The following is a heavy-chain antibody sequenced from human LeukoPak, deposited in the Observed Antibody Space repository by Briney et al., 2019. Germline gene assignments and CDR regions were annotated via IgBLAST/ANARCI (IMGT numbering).Heavy chain of an antibody. CDR3: ARDGIAVGATAAYYYYYMDV. D-gene: IGHD1-26*01. Sequence: ASVKVSCKASGYTFTGYYMHWVRQAPGQGLEWMGWINPNSGGTNYAQKFQGRVTMTRDTSISTAYMELSRLRSDDTAVYYCARDGIAVGATAAYYYYYMDVWGKGTTVTVSS. J-gene: IGHJ6*03. V-gene: IGHV1-2*02. CDR1: GYTFTGYY. CDR2: INPNSGGT.